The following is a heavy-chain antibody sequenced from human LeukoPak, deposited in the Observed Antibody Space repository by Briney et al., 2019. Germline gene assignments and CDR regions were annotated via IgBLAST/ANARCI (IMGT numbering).Heavy chain of an antibody. J-gene: IGHJ4*02. CDR2: ISYDGSDK. Sequence: TGGSLRLSCAASGFTFSSYGMHRGRPAPGKGLEWGAVISYDGSDKYYADSVKGRFTISRDNSKNTLYVQMNSLRVEDTAVYYCAKEYSSTWYYFDFWGQGTLVSVSS. CDR1: GFTFSSYG. D-gene: IGHD6-13*01. CDR3: AKEYSSTWYYFDF. V-gene: IGHV3-30*18.